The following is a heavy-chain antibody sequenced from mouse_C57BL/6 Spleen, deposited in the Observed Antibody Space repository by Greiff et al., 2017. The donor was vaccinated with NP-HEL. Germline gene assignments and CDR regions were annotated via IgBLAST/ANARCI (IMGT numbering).Heavy chain of an antibody. V-gene: IGHV1-15*01. CDR3: TRPQLRLPYFDY. CDR1: GYTFTDYE. Sequence: VQLVESGAELVRPGASVTLSCKASGYTFTDYEMHWVKQTPVHGLEWIGAIDPETGGTAYNQKFKGKAILTADKSSSTAYMELRSLTSEDSVVYYCTRPQLRLPYFDYWGQGTTLTVSS. CDR2: IDPETGGT. J-gene: IGHJ2*01. D-gene: IGHD3-2*02.